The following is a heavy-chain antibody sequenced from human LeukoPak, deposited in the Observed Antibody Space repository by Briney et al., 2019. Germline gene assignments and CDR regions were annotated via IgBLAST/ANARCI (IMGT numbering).Heavy chain of an antibody. CDR1: GYTFVTYA. V-gene: IGHV1-3*01. CDR2: INAGNGDT. Sequence: ASVKVSCKASGYTFVTYAIHWVRQAPGQRLEWMGGINAGNGDTKYSRKLQGRVTITRDTSASTAYMDLSSLRSEDTAVYYCARDIGPFDIWGQGTMVTVSS. CDR3: ARDIGPFDI. J-gene: IGHJ3*02. D-gene: IGHD3-16*01.